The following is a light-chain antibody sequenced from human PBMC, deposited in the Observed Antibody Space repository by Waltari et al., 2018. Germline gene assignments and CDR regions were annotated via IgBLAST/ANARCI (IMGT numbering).Light chain of an antibody. CDR1: QSSTSYS. J-gene: IGKJ4*01. V-gene: IGKV3-20*01. CDR3: QQDGGSPPLT. Sequence: EIVLPQSPGTLPLSPGARATMSCRTSQSSTSYSLAWYQQKPGQAPRLLIYGASSSATGIPDRFSGSGSGTDFTLTISRLEPEDFAVYYCQQDGGSPPLTFGGGTKVEIK. CDR2: GAS.